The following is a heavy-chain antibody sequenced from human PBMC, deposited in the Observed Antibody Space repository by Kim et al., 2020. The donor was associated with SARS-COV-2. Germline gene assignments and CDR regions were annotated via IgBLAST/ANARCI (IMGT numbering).Heavy chain of an antibody. V-gene: IGHV3-30*18. Sequence: GGSLRLSCAASGFTFSSYGMHWVLQAPGKGLEWVAVISYDGSNKYYAGSVKGRITISRDNSKNTLYLQINSLIAEDTAVYYGSKANAHDWVQGTLGT. J-gene: IGHJ4*01. CDR3: SKANAHD. CDR2: ISYDGSNK. CDR1: GFTFSSYG.